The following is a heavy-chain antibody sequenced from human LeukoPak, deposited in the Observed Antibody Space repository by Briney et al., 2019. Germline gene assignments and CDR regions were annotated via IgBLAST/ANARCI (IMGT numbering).Heavy chain of an antibody. CDR3: ARQRIGFWSGYYPGHNWFDP. CDR1: GGSFSGYY. Sequence: SETLSLTCAVYGGSFSGYYWSWIRQPPGKGLEWIGEINHSGSTNYNPSLKSRVTISVDTSKNQFSLKLSSVTAADTAVYYCARQRIGFWSGYYPGHNWFDPWGQGTLVTVSS. D-gene: IGHD3-3*01. CDR2: INHSGST. V-gene: IGHV4-34*01. J-gene: IGHJ5*02.